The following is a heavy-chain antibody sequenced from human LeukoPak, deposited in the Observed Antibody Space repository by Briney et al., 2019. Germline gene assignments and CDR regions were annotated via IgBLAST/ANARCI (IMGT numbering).Heavy chain of an antibody. CDR1: GYTFTGYY. D-gene: IGHD6-13*01. J-gene: IGHJ3*02. CDR3: ARAAAWQQLPDDAFDI. Sequence: ASVKVSCKASGYTFTGYYMHWVRQAPGQGLEWMGWINPDSGGTNYAQKFQGRVTMTRDTSISTAYMELSRLRSDDTAVYYCARAAAWQQLPDDAFDIWGQGTMVTVSS. CDR2: INPDSGGT. V-gene: IGHV1-2*02.